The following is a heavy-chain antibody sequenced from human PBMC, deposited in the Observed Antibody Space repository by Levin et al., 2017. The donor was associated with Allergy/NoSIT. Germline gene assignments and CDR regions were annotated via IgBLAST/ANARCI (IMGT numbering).Heavy chain of an antibody. CDR3: ARDNTHYYGMDV. Sequence: GGSLRLSCAASAFTFSDYSMNWVRQAPGKGLEWVSFISASSGTIFYSDSVKGRFTISRDNAQNTVYLQMNSLRAEDTALYYGARDNTHYYGMDVWGQGTTVTVSS. V-gene: IGHV3-48*01. D-gene: IGHD2-2*02. CDR1: AFTFSDYS. J-gene: IGHJ6*02. CDR2: ISASSGTI.